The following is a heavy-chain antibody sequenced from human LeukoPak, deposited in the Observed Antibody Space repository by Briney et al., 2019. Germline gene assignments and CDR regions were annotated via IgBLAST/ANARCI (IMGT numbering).Heavy chain of an antibody. D-gene: IGHD2-8*01. CDR3: VRDPGMVYAPGDAFDI. Sequence: GGSLRLSCAASGFTFSSYWMSWVRQAPGKGLEWVANIKQDGSEKYYVDSVKGRFTISRDNAKNSLYLQMNSLRAEDTAVYYCVRDPGMVYAPGDAFDIWGQGTMVTVSS. CDR1: GFTFSSYW. CDR2: IKQDGSEK. V-gene: IGHV3-7*01. J-gene: IGHJ3*02.